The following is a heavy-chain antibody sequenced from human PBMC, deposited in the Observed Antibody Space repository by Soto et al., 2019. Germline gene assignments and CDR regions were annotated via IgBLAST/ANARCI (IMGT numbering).Heavy chain of an antibody. V-gene: IGHV5-51*01. Sequence: PGESLKISCKGSGYNFAGYWIAWVRQMPGKDLEWMGVIYPDDSDTKYNPSFQGRVTISADKSNSTAYLQWSSLEASDTAIYYCARAFRSNYYAYWGRGTLVTVSS. D-gene: IGHD3-3*01. CDR1: GYNFAGYW. J-gene: IGHJ4*02. CDR2: IYPDDSDT. CDR3: ARAFRSNYYAY.